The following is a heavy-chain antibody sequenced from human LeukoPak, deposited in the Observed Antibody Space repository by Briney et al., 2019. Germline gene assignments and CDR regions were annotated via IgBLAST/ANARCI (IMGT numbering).Heavy chain of an antibody. Sequence: PGGSLRLSCAASGFTISSNYMSWVRQAPGKGLEWVSLISSSDSTYFADSVKGRFTISRDNSKNTLYLQMNSLRAEDTTLYYCARDSTIGPAKYFFDYWGQGALVTVSS. D-gene: IGHD2-8*01. CDR2: ISSSDST. CDR1: GFTISSNY. V-gene: IGHV3-66*01. CDR3: ARDSTIGPAKYFFDY. J-gene: IGHJ4*02.